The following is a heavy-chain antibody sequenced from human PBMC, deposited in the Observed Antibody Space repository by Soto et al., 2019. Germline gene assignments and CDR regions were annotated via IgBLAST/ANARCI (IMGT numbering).Heavy chain of an antibody. V-gene: IGHV1-18*03. J-gene: IGHJ4*02. D-gene: IGHD3-3*01. CDR3: GRGETRSAL. CDR2: ISAYNGNT. Sequence: QVQLVQSGAEVKKPGASVKVSCKASGYTFTNFGISWVRQAPGQGLEWMGWISAYNGNTNYAQNFQGRITMTSDTTTSKDYNEPRSLRTDDMAEIFCGRGETRSALWGQRTLVTISS. CDR1: GYTFTNFG.